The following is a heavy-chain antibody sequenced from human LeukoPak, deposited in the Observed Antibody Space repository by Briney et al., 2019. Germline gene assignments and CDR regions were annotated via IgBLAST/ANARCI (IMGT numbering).Heavy chain of an antibody. J-gene: IGHJ2*01. V-gene: IGHV3-53*01. D-gene: IGHD5-18*01. CDR2: IYSGGST. CDR1: GFTVSSNY. Sequence: GGSLRLSCAASGFTVSSNYMSWVRQAPGKGLEWASVIYSGGSTYYADSVKGRFTISRDSSKNTLYLQMDSLRAGDTAVYYCARVGYSYGHWYFDLWGRGTLVTVSS. CDR3: ARVGYSYGHWYFDL.